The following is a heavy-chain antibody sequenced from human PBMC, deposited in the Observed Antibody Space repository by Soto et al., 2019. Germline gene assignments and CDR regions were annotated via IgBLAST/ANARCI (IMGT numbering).Heavy chain of an antibody. D-gene: IGHD6-13*01. CDR1: GGSFSGYY. CDR2: INHSGST. Sequence: QVQLQQWGAGLLKPSETLSLTCAVYGGSFSGYYWSWIRQPPGKGLEWIGEINHSGSTNYNPSLKSRVTISVDTSKNQFSLKLSSVTAADTAVYYCAREYSSSPEDWFDPWGQGTLVTVSS. V-gene: IGHV4-34*01. J-gene: IGHJ5*02. CDR3: AREYSSSPEDWFDP.